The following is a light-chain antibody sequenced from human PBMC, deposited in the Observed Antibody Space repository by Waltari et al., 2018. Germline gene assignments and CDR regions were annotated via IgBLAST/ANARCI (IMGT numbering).Light chain of an antibody. CDR3: CTYAGSSTYA. CDR2: AVT. V-gene: IGLV2-23*02. CDR1: SNDVGYYSL. J-gene: IGLJ1*01. Sequence: QSALTQPASVSGSPGQSTTISCTGTSNDVGYYSLVSWYQTHPGQAPKLIIYAVTKRPSGVSDRFAGSKSGNTAFLTISGLQAEDEADYHCCTYAGSSTYAFGTGT.